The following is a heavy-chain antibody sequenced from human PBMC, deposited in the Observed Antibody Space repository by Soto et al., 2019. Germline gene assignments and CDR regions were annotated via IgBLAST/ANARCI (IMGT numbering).Heavy chain of an antibody. CDR3: ARDTEKAAAGTFYYYYGMDV. CDR1: GFTFSSYW. Sequence: EVQLVESGGGLVQPGGSLRLSCAASGFTFSSYWMHWVRQAPGKGLVWVSRINSDGSSTSYADSVKGRFTISRDNAKNTLDLQMNSLRAEDTAVYYCARDTEKAAAGTFYYYYGMDVWGQGTTVTVSS. D-gene: IGHD6-13*01. V-gene: IGHV3-74*01. J-gene: IGHJ6*02. CDR2: INSDGSST.